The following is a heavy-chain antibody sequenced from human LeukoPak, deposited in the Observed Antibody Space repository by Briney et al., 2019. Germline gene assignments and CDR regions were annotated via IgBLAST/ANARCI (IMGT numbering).Heavy chain of an antibody. CDR3: ARVAAAGKGYNY. Sequence: ASVKVSCKASGYTFTSYDINWVRQATGQGLEWMGWMNPNSGNTGYAQKFQGRVTMTRNTSISTAYMELRSLRSDDTAVYYCARVAAAGKGYNYWGQGTLVTVSS. V-gene: IGHV1-8*01. J-gene: IGHJ4*02. CDR1: GYTFTSYD. CDR2: MNPNSGNT. D-gene: IGHD6-13*01.